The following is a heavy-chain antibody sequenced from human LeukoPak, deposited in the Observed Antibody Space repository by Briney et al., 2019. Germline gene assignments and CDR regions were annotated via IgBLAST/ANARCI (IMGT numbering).Heavy chain of an antibody. CDR1: GFTFSSYG. V-gene: IGHV3-30*03. Sequence: PGGSLRLSCAASGFTFSSYGMHWVRQAPGKGLEWVAVISYDGSNKYYADSVKGRFTISRDNSKNTLYLQMNSLRAEDTAVYYCARDEYYGSGSLNYYYYGMDVWGQGTTVTVSS. CDR3: ARDEYYGSGSLNYYYYGMDV. D-gene: IGHD3-10*01. J-gene: IGHJ6*02. CDR2: ISYDGSNK.